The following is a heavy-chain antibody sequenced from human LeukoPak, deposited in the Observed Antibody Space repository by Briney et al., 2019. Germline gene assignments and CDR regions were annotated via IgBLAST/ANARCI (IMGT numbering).Heavy chain of an antibody. CDR2: IRDSGET. V-gene: IGHV3-66*03. J-gene: IGHJ5*01. CDR1: GFSVSNYY. CDR3: ARDRAVTQVWVEFDS. Sequence: GGSLRLSCAGSGFSVSNYYMNWVRQAPGKGLERVSLIRDSGETFYADSVKGRFTISRDNSKNTVYLQMNRLRVEDTAVYFCARDRAVTQVWVEFDSWGQGTLVTVST. D-gene: IGHD3-16*01.